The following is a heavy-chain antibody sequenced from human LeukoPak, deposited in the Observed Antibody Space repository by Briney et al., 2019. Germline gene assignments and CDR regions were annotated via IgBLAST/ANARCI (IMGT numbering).Heavy chain of an antibody. D-gene: IGHD6-13*01. V-gene: IGHV3-23*01. CDR3: AKIRDSSSWYGGIGY. J-gene: IGHJ4*02. CDR2: IRGSGDNT. Sequence: GGSLRLSCAASGFTFSSCAMNWVRQAPGRGLEWVSAIRGSGDNTYYADSVRGRFTISRDNSKNTLYLQMNSLRAEDTAVYYCAKIRDSSSWYGGIGYWGQGTLVTVSS. CDR1: GFTFSSCA.